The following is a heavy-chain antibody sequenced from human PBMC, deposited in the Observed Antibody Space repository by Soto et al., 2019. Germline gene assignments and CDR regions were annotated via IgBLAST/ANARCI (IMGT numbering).Heavy chain of an antibody. Sequence: GGSLRLSCAASGFTFSNAWMNLVRQAPGKGLEWVGRIKSKTDGGTTDYAAPVKGRFTISRDDSKNTLYLQMNSLKTEDTAVYYCTIVGANDLLPPDAFAICGQGTIVIVSS. V-gene: IGHV3-15*07. CDR2: IKSKTDGGTT. CDR1: GFTFSNAW. J-gene: IGHJ3*02. CDR3: TIVGANDLLPPDAFAI. D-gene: IGHD3-9*01.